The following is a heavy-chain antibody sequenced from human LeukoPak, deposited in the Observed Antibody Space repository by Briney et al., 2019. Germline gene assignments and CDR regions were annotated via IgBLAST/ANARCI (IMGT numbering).Heavy chain of an antibody. CDR1: GGSISSYY. J-gene: IGHJ3*02. Sequence: SETLSLTCTVSGGSISSYYWSWIRQPPGKGLEWTGYIYYSGSTNYNPSLKSRVTISVDTSKNQFSLKLSSVTAADTAVYYCARAPFGDCSGGSCYYDAFDIWGQGTMVTVSS. CDR2: IYYSGST. V-gene: IGHV4-59*01. D-gene: IGHD2-15*01. CDR3: ARAPFGDCSGGSCYYDAFDI.